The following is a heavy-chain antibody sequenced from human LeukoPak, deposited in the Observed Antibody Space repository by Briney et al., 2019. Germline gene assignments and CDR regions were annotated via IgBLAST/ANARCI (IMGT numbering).Heavy chain of an antibody. D-gene: IGHD3-10*01. CDR1: GGSITGSNW. V-gene: IGHV4-4*02. CDR2: IYHSGST. J-gene: IGHJ3*02. Sequence: PSETLSLTCAVSGGSITGSNWWTWVRQPPGKGLEWIGEIYHSGSTNYNPSLKSRVTISVDRSKNQFSLKLSSVTAADTAVYYCARSRLNYYGSANHDAFDIWGQGTMVTVSS. CDR3: ARSRLNYYGSANHDAFDI.